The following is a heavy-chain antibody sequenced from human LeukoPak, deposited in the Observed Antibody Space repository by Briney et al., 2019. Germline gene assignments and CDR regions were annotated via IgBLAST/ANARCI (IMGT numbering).Heavy chain of an antibody. Sequence: PSETLSLTCTVSGGSINTYYWSWIRQPPGKGLEWIGYIHYTGTTNYNPSLESRVTISIDTSKNQFSLKLTPVTAADTAVYYCVGGGQWLAFDYWGQGILVTDSS. CDR3: VGGGQWLAFDY. CDR1: GGSINTYY. CDR2: IHYTGTT. D-gene: IGHD6-19*01. J-gene: IGHJ4*02. V-gene: IGHV4-59*03.